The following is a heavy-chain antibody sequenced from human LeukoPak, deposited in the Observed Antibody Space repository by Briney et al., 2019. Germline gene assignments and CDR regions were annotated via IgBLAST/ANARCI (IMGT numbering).Heavy chain of an antibody. CDR2: IYPGDYET. CDR3: AIPPGYCGNDCSFDH. V-gene: IGHV5-51*01. Sequence: GESLKISCEGSGYRFSNYWIGWVRQMPGKGLEWMGIIYPGDYETRYSPSFQGLVTISVGKSISTAYLQWSSLKASDTAMYYFAIPPGYCGNDCSFDHWGQGTLVTVSS. J-gene: IGHJ4*02. D-gene: IGHD2-21*02. CDR1: GYRFSNYW.